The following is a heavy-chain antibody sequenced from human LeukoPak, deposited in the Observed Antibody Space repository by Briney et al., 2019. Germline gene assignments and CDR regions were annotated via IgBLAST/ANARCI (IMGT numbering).Heavy chain of an antibody. CDR3: ARLGTRKFPSDY. V-gene: IGHV4-34*01. Sequence: PSETLSLTCAVYGGSFSGYYWSWIRQPPGKGLEWIGEINHSGSTNYNPSLKSRVTISVDTSKNQFSLKLTSVTAADTAVYYCARLGTRKFPSDYWGQGTLVTVSS. CDR2: INHSGST. D-gene: IGHD1-7*01. J-gene: IGHJ4*02. CDR1: GGSFSGYY.